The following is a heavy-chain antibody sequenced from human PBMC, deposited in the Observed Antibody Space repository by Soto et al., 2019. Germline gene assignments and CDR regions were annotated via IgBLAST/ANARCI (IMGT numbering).Heavy chain of an antibody. CDR2: ISGSGGST. D-gene: IGHD1-26*01. Sequence: GGSLRLSCAASGFTFSSYAMSWVRQAPGKGLEWVSAISGSGGSTYYADSVKGRFTISRDNSKNTLYLQMNSLRAEDTAVYYCAGNTHIRDSWAYWFDPWGQGTLVTVSS. V-gene: IGHV3-23*01. J-gene: IGHJ5*02. CDR3: AGNTHIRDSWAYWFDP. CDR1: GFTFSSYA.